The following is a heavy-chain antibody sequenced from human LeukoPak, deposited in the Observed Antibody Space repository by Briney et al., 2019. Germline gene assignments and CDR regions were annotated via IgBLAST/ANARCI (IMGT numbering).Heavy chain of an antibody. J-gene: IGHJ3*01. CDR3: AKDSIPSSWSFAIDA. V-gene: IGHV3-30*18. Sequence: GGSLRLSCAASGFTFSSYGMHWVRQAPGKGLEWMAVIYFDGSKKYYAESVKGRFSISRDNSKNTLYLQMNSLRVEDTAVYYCAKDSIPSSWSFAIDAWGQGTMVTVSS. CDR2: IYFDGSKK. D-gene: IGHD6-13*01. CDR1: GFTFSSYG.